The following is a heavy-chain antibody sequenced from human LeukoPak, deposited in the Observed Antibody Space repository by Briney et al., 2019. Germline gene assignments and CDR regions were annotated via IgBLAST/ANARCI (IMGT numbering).Heavy chain of an antibody. CDR3: AREFWGTMVRGAAMDV. V-gene: IGHV1-69*02. CDR1: GGTLNSYT. Sequence: SVKVSCKASGGTLNSYTINWVRQAPGEGLEWMGTIIPAFGIPNYAQRFKDRVTITANKSTSTAYMELSSLRSEDTAVYYCAREFWGTMVRGAAMDVWGQGTTVTVSS. CDR2: IIPAFGIP. J-gene: IGHJ6*02. D-gene: IGHD3-10*01.